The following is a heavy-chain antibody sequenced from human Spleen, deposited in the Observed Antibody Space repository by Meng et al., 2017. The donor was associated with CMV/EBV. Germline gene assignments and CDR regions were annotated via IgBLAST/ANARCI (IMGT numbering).Heavy chain of an antibody. J-gene: IGHJ4*02. CDR2: ISSSSSYI. CDR1: GFTFSSYS. CDR3: ARGGYDIWTGYPF. V-gene: IGHV3-21*01. Sequence: GGSLRLSCAASGFTFSSYSMNWVRQAPGKGLEWVSSISSSSSYIYYADSVKGRFTISRDNAKNSLYLQMNSLRVEDTAVYYCARGGYDIWTGYPFWGQGTLVTVSS. D-gene: IGHD3-9*01.